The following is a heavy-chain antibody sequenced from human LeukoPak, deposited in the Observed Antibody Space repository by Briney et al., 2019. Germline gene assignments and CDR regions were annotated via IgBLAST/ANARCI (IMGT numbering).Heavy chain of an antibody. J-gene: IGHJ5*02. D-gene: IGHD6-13*01. CDR2: IYYSGST. CDR3: ARHPGEQQLVHWFDP. CDR1: GGSISSYY. V-gene: IGHV4-59*08. Sequence: SETLSLTCTVSGGSISSYYWSWIRQPPGKGLEWIGYIYYSGSTNYNPSLKSRVTISVDTSKNQFSLKLSSVTAADTAVYYCARHPGEQQLVHWFDPWGQGTLVTVSS.